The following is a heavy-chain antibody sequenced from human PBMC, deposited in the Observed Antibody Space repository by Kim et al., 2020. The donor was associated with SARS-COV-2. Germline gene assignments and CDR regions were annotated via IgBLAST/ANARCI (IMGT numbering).Heavy chain of an antibody. D-gene: IGHD6-13*01. CDR1: GGSISSSSYY. J-gene: IGHJ4*02. V-gene: IGHV4-39*01. CDR2: IYYSGST. Sequence: SETLSLTCTVSGGSISSSSYYWGWIRQPPGKGLEWIGSIYYSGSTYYNPSLKSRVTISVDMSKNQFSLKLSSVTAADTAVYYCARHYPGWVAAAGPSGWGQGTLVTVSS. CDR3: ARHYPGWVAAAGPSG.